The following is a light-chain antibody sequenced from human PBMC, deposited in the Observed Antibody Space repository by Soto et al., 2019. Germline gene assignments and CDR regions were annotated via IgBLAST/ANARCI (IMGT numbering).Light chain of an antibody. J-gene: IGKJ1*01. CDR1: QAISSH. V-gene: IGKV1-9*01. Sequence: IQLTQSPSSLSASVGDRVTITCRASQAISSHVAWYQQKPGKAPKLLVYVASTLQSGVPSRFSGSGSGTEFTLTISSLQPDDFATYYCQQYNSYWTFGQGTKVDIK. CDR3: QQYNSYWT. CDR2: VAS.